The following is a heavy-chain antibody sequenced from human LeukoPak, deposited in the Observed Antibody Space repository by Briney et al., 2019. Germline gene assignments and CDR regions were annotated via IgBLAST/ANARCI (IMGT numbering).Heavy chain of an antibody. CDR2: INHSGST. Sequence: SETLSLTCAVYGGSFSGYYWSWIRQPPGKGLEWIGEINHSGSTNYNPSLKSRVTISVDTSKNQSSLKLSSVTAADTAVYYCARGRASHFDYWGQGTLVTVSS. J-gene: IGHJ4*02. D-gene: IGHD2-2*01. CDR3: ARGRASHFDY. CDR1: GGSFSGYY. V-gene: IGHV4-34*01.